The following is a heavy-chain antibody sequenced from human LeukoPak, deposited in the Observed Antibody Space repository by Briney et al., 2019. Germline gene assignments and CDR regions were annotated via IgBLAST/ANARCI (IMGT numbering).Heavy chain of an antibody. CDR1: GYTFNGYY. CDR3: ARGRVGATTGRDH. CDR2: INSNSGAR. J-gene: IGHJ4*02. D-gene: IGHD1-26*01. V-gene: IGHV1-2*02. Sequence: GASVKRPNTASGYTFNGYYMHWVRQAPGQGLDSMGWINSNSGARKYAQKFQGRVTMSRDTSINKAYMELSRLTSDDTAVYYCARGRVGATTGRDHSAQGALVTVSS.